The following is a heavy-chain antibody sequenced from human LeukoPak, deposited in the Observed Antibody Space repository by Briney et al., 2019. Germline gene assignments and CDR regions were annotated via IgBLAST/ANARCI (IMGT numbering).Heavy chain of an antibody. Sequence: GGSLRLSCAASGFTFSSYAMSWVRQAPGKGLEWVSGISGSGDSTYYADSVKGRFTISRDNSKNTLYLQMDSLRAEDTAVYYCAKVGSSWSLLGSWGQGTLVTVSS. CDR1: GFTFSSYA. J-gene: IGHJ5*01. V-gene: IGHV3-23*01. CDR3: AKVGSSWSLLGS. D-gene: IGHD6-13*01. CDR2: ISGSGDST.